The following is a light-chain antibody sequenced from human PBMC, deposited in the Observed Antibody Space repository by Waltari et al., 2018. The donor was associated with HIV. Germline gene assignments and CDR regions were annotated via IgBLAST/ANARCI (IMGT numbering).Light chain of an antibody. CDR3: HQYDNWPPIT. CDR1: QSVGSN. V-gene: IGKV3-15*01. J-gene: IGKJ2*01. CDR2: GAS. Sequence: EIVMTQSPATLSVSPGERATLSCRASQSVGSNLAWYQQKPGQAPRLLIYGASTRATGIPARFSGSGSGTEFTLTISSLQSEDFAVYYCHQYDNWPPITFGQGTKLEIK.